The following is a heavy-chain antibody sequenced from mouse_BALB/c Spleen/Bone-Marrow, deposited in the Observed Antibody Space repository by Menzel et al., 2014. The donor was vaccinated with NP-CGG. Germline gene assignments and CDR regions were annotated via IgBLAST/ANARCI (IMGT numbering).Heavy chain of an antibody. CDR2: IYPGGGYT. D-gene: IGHD3-3*01. V-gene: IGHV1-63*02. Sequence: QVQLKDSGAELVRPGTSVKMSCKAAGYTFTNYWIGCVKQRPGHGLEWIGDIYPGGGYTNYNEKFKGRATLTADTSSSTAYLQLSSLTSEDSAFYYCARGHYFDYWGQGTTLTVSS. CDR3: ARGHYFDY. CDR1: GYTFTNYW. J-gene: IGHJ2*01.